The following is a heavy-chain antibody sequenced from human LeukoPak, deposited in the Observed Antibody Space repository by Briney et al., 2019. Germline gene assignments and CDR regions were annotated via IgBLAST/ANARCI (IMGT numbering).Heavy chain of an antibody. V-gene: IGHV3-74*01. CDR1: GFTFSRYW. CDR3: ARAGIAAAYPRDY. CDR2: INSDGSST. J-gene: IGHJ4*02. D-gene: IGHD6-13*01. Sequence: PGGSLRLSCAASGFTFSRYWMHWVRQAPGKGLVWVSRINSDGSSTSYADSVKGRFTISRDNAKNTLYLQMNSLRAEDTAVYYCARAGIAAAYPRDYWGQGTLVTVSS.